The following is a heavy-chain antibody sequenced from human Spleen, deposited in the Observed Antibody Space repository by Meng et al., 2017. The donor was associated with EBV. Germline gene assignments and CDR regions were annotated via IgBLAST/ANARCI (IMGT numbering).Heavy chain of an antibody. D-gene: IGHD1-26*01. CDR3: ARGQSSKRAIDY. CDR2: TYYRSKWNN. J-gene: IGHJ4*02. Sequence: QGQRQPSVPGLVNPSQTLSLTGAIPGDNVSNSSVAWNWIRQSPSRGLEWLSRTYYRSKWNNDYAISVRSRITVNADTSKNQISLHLTSVTPEDAAVYFCARGQSSKRAIDYWGQGTLVTVSS. CDR1: GDNVSNSSVA. V-gene: IGHV6-1*01.